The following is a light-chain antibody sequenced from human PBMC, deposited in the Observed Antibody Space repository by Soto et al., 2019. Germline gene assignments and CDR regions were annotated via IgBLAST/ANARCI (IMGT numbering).Light chain of an antibody. V-gene: IGLV2-14*01. CDR1: SSDVGGYNY. CDR2: EVS. CDR3: RSYTSSALYV. Sequence: QSVLTQPASGSGSPGQSITISWTGTSSDVGGYNYVSWYQQHPGKAPKLMIYEVSNRPSGVSNRFSGSKSGNTASLTISGLQAEDEADYYCRSYTSSALYVFATGAKVIV. J-gene: IGLJ1*01.